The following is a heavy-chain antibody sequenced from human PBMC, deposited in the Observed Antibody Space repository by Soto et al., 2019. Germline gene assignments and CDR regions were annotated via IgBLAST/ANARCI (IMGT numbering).Heavy chain of an antibody. D-gene: IGHD6-19*01. CDR3: ARGGWSCDY. Sequence: LEILSLTCPVSGGSFKSGGYSWSWIRQPPGKGLEWIGYVYHTGRTDYSPSLRSRVTISVDTSKNQISLNLISVTAADTAVYFCARGGWSCDYWGQGILVTVSS. CDR1: GGSFKSGGYS. V-gene: IGHV4-61*08. CDR2: VYHTGRT. J-gene: IGHJ4*02.